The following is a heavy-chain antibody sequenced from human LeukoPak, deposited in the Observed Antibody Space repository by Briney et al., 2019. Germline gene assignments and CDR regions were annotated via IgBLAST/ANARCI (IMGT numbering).Heavy chain of an antibody. V-gene: IGHV4-34*01. CDR3: ARRATMVRGVIG. CDR2: INHSGST. D-gene: IGHD3-10*01. CDR1: GGSFSGYY. J-gene: IGHJ4*02. Sequence: SETLSLTCAVYGGSFSGYYWSWIRQPPGKGLEWIGEINHSGSTNYNPSLKSRVTISVDTSKNQFSLKLSSVTAADTAVYYCARRATMVRGVIGWGQGTLVTVSS.